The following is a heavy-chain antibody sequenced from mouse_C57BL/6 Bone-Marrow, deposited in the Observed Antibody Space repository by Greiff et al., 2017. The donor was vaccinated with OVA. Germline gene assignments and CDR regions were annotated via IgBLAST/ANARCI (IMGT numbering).Heavy chain of an antibody. CDR3: TRGWLPLDY. Sequence: VQLQQSGTVLARPGASVKMSCKTSGYTFTSYWMHWVKQRPGQGLEWIGAIYPGNSDTSYNQKFQGKAKLTAVTSASTAYMELSSLTNEDSAVYYCTRGWLPLDYWGQGTTLTVSS. J-gene: IGHJ2*01. V-gene: IGHV1-5*01. CDR2: IYPGNSDT. D-gene: IGHD2-3*01. CDR1: GYTFTSYW.